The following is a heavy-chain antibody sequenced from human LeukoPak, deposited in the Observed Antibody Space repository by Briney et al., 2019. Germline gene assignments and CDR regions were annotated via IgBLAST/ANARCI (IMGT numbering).Heavy chain of an antibody. V-gene: IGHV3-23*01. D-gene: IGHD5-18*01. J-gene: IGHJ4*02. CDR2: ISGSGGST. Sequence: HTGGSLRLSCAASGFTFSSYAMSWVRQAPGKGLEWVSAISGSGGSTYYADSVKGRFTISRDNSKNTLYLQMNSLRAEDTAVYYCAKDLGGYSYPDYFDYWGQGTLVTVSS. CDR1: GFTFSSYA. CDR3: AKDLGGYSYPDYFDY.